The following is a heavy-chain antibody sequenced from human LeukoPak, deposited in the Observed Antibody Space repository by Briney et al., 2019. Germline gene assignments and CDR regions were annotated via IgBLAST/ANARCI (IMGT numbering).Heavy chain of an antibody. V-gene: IGHV4-39*07. Sequence: SETLSLTCTVSGGSITSSGYYWGWIRQPPGKGLEWIGSIYYSGSTNYNPSLKSRVTISVDTSKNQFSLKLSSVTAADTAVYYCAREGWFGELLYAPFDYWGQGTLVTVSS. J-gene: IGHJ4*02. CDR3: AREGWFGELLYAPFDY. D-gene: IGHD3-10*01. CDR1: GGSITSSGYY. CDR2: IYYSGST.